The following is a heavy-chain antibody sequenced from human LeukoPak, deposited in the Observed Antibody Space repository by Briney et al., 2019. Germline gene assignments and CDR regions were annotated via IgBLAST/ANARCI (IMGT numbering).Heavy chain of an antibody. Sequence: ASVKVSCKGSGYTFTSYGISWVRQAPGQGLEWMGWISAYNGNTNYAQKLQGRVTMTTDTSTNTAYMELRSLRSDDTAVYYCAGVNNYGGNSPFDYWGQGTLVTVSS. CDR3: AGVNNYGGNSPFDY. D-gene: IGHD4-23*01. V-gene: IGHV1-18*01. J-gene: IGHJ4*02. CDR2: ISAYNGNT. CDR1: GYTFTSYG.